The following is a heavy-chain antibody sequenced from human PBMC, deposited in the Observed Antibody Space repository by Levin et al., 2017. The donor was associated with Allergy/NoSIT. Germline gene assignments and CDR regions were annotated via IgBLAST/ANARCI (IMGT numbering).Heavy chain of an antibody. CDR3: AREGYDILTGYAKGADY. CDR1: GFTFSSYA. CDR2: ISYDGSNK. Sequence: GESLKISCAASGFTFSSYAMHWVRQAPGKGLEWVAVISYDGSNKYYADSVKGRFTISRDNSKNTLYLQMNSLRAEDTAVYYCAREGYDILTGYAKGADYWGQGTLVTVSS. J-gene: IGHJ4*02. V-gene: IGHV3-30-3*01. D-gene: IGHD3-9*01.